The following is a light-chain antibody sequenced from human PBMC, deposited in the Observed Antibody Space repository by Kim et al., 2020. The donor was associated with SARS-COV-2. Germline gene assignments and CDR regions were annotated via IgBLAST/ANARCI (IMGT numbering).Light chain of an antibody. CDR1: QSVTTW. J-gene: IGKJ1*01. Sequence: DIQMTQSPSTLSASVGDRVTITCRASQSVTTWLAWYQQKPGQAPKLLIYEASSLQNGVSPRFSGSGSGTEFALTISSLQPEDFATYYCQQYDAYPRTFGQGTKVDIK. CDR2: EAS. CDR3: QQYDAYPRT. V-gene: IGKV1-5*03.